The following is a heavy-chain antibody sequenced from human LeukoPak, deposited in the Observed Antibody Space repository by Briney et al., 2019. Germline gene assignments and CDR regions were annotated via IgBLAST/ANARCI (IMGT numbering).Heavy chain of an antibody. V-gene: IGHV3-48*01. D-gene: IGHD3-10*01. Sequence: GGSLRLSCAASGFTFSSYSMNWVRQAPGKGLEWISYISSASNTIYYADSVKGRFTISRDNAKNSVYLQMNSLRAEDTAMYYCARDGWFGDYDWFDPWGQGTLVTVSS. CDR1: GFTFSSYS. CDR2: ISSASNTI. J-gene: IGHJ5*02. CDR3: ARDGWFGDYDWFDP.